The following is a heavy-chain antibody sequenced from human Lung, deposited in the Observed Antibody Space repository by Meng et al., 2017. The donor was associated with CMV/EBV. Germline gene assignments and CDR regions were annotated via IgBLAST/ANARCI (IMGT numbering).Heavy chain of an antibody. D-gene: IGHD6-19*01. J-gene: IGHJ4*02. Sequence: QVRRPESGPGLVKPSGTRSLTCAVSGGSIRSSNWWSWVRQPPGKGLEWIGEIYHSGSTNYNPSLKSRVTISVDKSKNQFSLNLSSVTAADTAVYYCARVGQWLPIDYWGQGTLVTVSS. V-gene: IGHV4-4*02. CDR2: IYHSGST. CDR1: GGSIRSSNW. CDR3: ARVGQWLPIDY.